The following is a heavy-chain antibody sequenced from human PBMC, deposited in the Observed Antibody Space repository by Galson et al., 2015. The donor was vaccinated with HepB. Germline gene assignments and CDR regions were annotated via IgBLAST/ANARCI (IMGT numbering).Heavy chain of an antibody. CDR2: FDPEDGET. J-gene: IGHJ6*02. Sequence: SVKVSCKASGYTLTELSMHWVRQAPGKGLEWMGGFDPEDGETIYAQKFQGRVTMTEDTSTDTAYMELSSLRSEDTAVYYCATARPPWATEAYYYYGMDVWGQGTTVTVSS. CDR1: GYTLTELS. D-gene: IGHD7-27*01. CDR3: ATARPPWATEAYYYYGMDV. V-gene: IGHV1-24*01.